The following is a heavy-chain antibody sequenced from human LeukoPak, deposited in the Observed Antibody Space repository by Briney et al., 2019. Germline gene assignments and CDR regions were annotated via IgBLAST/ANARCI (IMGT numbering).Heavy chain of an antibody. CDR2: MNPNSGNT. CDR1: GYTFTSYD. V-gene: IGHV1-8*01. D-gene: IGHD3-3*01. J-gene: IGHJ4*02. CDR3: ARGNTYYDFWSGYREDY. Sequence: ASVKVSCKASGYTFTSYDINWVRQATGQGLEWMGWMNPNSGNTGYAQKFQGRVTMTRNTSISTAYMELSSLRSEDTAVYYCARGNTYYDFWSGYREDYWGQGTLVTVSS.